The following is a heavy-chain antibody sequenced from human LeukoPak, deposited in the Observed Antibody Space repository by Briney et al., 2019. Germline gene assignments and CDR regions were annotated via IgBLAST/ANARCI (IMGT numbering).Heavy chain of an antibody. V-gene: IGHV1-69*13. CDR1: GGTFSSYA. D-gene: IGHD3-3*01. CDR2: IIPLFGTA. J-gene: IGHJ6*02. Sequence: GASVNVSCKASGGTFSSYAISWVRQAPGQGLEWMGGIIPLFGTANYAQKFQGRVTITADESTSIAYMELSSLRSEDTAVYYCAREPNSITIFGVVTTPSHYGMDVWGQGTTVTVSS. CDR3: AREPNSITIFGVVTTPSHYGMDV.